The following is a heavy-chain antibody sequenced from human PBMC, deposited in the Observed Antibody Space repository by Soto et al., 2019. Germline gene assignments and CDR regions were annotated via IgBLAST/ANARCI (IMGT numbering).Heavy chain of an antibody. Sequence: EVQLVESGGGLVQPGGSLKLSCAASGPTLSGSAMHWVRQASGKGLEWVGRIKSQANNYATAYAASVKGRFTISRDDSKNTAYLQMNSLKTEDTAVSYRFGTTMTDGYWGQGTLVTVSS. D-gene: IGHD4-17*01. CDR2: IKSQANNYAT. CDR1: GPTLSGSA. V-gene: IGHV3-73*02. J-gene: IGHJ4*02. CDR3: FGTTMTDGY.